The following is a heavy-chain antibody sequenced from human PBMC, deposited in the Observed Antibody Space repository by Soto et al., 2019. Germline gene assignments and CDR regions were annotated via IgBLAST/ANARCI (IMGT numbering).Heavy chain of an antibody. CDR2: IRSKANSYAT. Sequence: GGSLRLSCAASGFTFSGSAMHWVRQASGKGLEWVGRIRSKANSYATAYAASVKGRFTISRDDSKNTAYLQMNSLKTEDTAVYYCTSGPDYGDSKILGAFDIWGQGTMVTVSS. V-gene: IGHV3-73*01. CDR1: GFTFSGSA. D-gene: IGHD4-17*01. J-gene: IGHJ3*02. CDR3: TSGPDYGDSKILGAFDI.